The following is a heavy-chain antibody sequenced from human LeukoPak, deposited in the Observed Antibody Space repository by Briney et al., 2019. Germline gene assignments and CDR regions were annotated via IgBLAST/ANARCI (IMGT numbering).Heavy chain of an antibody. V-gene: IGHV1-46*01. CDR2: INPSTGST. D-gene: IGHD6-25*01. CDR3: AREPAAGYNWFDP. Sequence: EASVKVSCKASGYTLTSCNMHWVRQAPGQGLEWMGIINPSTGSTTYAQKFQDRVTMTRDTSTSTVYMELSSLRSEDTAVYYCAREPAAGYNWFDPWGQGTLVTVSS. J-gene: IGHJ5*02. CDR1: GYTLTSCN.